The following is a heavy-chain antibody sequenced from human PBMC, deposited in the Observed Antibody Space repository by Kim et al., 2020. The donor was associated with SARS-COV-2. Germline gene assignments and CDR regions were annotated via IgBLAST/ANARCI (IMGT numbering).Heavy chain of an antibody. J-gene: IGHJ4*02. CDR1: GFTFSGSA. CDR3: TSSPFYDTSGYYYGGIEY. Sequence: GGSLRLSCAASGFTFSGSAMHWVRQASGKGLEWVGRIRSKANSYATAYAASVKCRFTISRDDSKNTAYLQMNSLKTEDTAVYFCTSSPFYDTSGYYYGGIEYWGQGTLVTVSS. V-gene: IGHV3-73*01. CDR2: IRSKANSYAT. D-gene: IGHD3-22*01.